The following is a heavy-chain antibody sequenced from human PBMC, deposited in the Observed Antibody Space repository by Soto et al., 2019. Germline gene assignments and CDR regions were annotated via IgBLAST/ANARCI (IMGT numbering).Heavy chain of an antibody. D-gene: IGHD3-9*01. CDR1: GFTFSDYY. V-gene: IGHV3-11*06. Sequence: GGSLRLSCAASGFTFSDYYMSWIRQAPGKGLEWVSYISSSSSYTNYADSVKGRFTISRDNAKNSLYLQMNSLRAEDTAVYYCARIPLDILTGYYWFDPWGQGTLVTVSS. CDR3: ARIPLDILTGYYWFDP. J-gene: IGHJ5*02. CDR2: ISSSSSYT.